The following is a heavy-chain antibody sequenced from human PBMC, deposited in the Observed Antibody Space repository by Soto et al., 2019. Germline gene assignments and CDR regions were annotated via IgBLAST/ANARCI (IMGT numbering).Heavy chain of an antibody. CDR3: ARDYYGAGSQYYYYGMEV. CDR1: GDSITSGGYS. CDR2: IYHSGGA. J-gene: IGHJ6*02. V-gene: IGHV4-31*03. Sequence: PSETLSLTGTVSGDSITSGGYSWSRLRQPTGKGLEWIGYIYHSGGASYNPSLRGRAVISIDTSKNQFSLRLNAVTAADTATYYCARDYYGAGSQYYYYGMEVWGQGTTVTVSS. D-gene: IGHD3-10*01.